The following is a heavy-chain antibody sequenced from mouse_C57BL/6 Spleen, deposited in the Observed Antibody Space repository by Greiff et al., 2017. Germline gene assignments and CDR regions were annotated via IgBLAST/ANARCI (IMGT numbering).Heavy chain of an antibody. CDR3: ARRGGPYYAMDY. V-gene: IGHV1-54*01. CDR2: INPGSGGT. J-gene: IGHJ4*01. CDR1: GYAFTNYL. Sequence: VQLQQSGAELVRPGTSVTVSCKASGYAFTNYLIEWVKQRPGQGLEWIGVINPGSGGTNYNEKFKGKATLTADKSSSTAYMQLSSLTSEDSAVYFCARRGGPYYAMDYWGQGTSVTVSS.